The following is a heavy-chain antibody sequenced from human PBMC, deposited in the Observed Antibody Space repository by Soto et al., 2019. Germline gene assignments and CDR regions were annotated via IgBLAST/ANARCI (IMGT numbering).Heavy chain of an antibody. J-gene: IGHJ4*01. CDR1: GFTFGYYA. Sequence: AGGSLRLFCAASGFTFGYYAMHWVRQAPGKGLEWMSFISYDGTSNNDADSVKGRFTISRDNSKNTLYLQMNSLRPEDTAVYYCARDSMGFDYWGDGTMVTVSS. CDR2: ISYDGTSN. V-gene: IGHV3-30-3*01. D-gene: IGHD3-10*01. CDR3: ARDSMGFDY.